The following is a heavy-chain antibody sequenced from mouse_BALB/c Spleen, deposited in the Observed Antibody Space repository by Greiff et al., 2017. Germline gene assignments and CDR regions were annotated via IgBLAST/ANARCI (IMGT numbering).Heavy chain of an antibody. CDR1: GFTFSSFG. CDR3: ARTYYGSSYGAMDY. Sequence: EVQLVESGGGLVQPGGSRKLSCAASGFTFSSFGMHWVRQAPEKGLEWVAYISSGSSTIYYADTVKGRFTISRDNPKNTLFLQMTSLRSEDTAMYYCARTYYGSSYGAMDYWGQGTSVTVSS. V-gene: IGHV5-17*02. CDR2: ISSGSSTI. D-gene: IGHD1-1*01. J-gene: IGHJ4*01.